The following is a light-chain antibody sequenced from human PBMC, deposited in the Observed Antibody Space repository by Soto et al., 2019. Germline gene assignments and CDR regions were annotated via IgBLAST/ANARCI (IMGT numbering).Light chain of an antibody. V-gene: IGLV3-1*01. CDR3: QAWDSSTVG. CDR2: QDI. CDR1: KLGHKY. J-gene: IGLJ2*01. Sequence: SYELTQPPSVSVSPGQTASITCSGDKLGHKYACWYQQKPGQSPVLVIYQDIKRPSGIPERFSGSNSGNTATLTISGTQAMDEADYYCQAWDSSTVGFGGGTKLTVL.